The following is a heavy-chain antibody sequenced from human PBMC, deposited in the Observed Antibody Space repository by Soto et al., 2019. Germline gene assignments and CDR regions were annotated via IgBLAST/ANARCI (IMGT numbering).Heavy chain of an antibody. CDR2: IIPIFGTA. Sequence: SVKVSCKASGGTFSSSAISWVRQAPGQGLEWMGGIIPIFGTANYAQKFQGRVTITADESTRTAYMELSSLRSEDTAVYYCARDGTLYDSSGYYYLYWGQGTLVTVSS. J-gene: IGHJ4*02. CDR3: ARDGTLYDSSGYYYLY. D-gene: IGHD3-22*01. V-gene: IGHV1-69*13. CDR1: GGTFSSSA.